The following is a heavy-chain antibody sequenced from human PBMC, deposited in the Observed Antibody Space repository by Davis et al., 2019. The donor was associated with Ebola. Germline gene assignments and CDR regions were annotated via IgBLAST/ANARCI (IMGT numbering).Heavy chain of an antibody. CDR3: ARGSRSSWYEWFDP. D-gene: IGHD6-13*01. J-gene: IGHJ5*02. CDR1: GYTFTSYD. CDR2: INPNSGGT. Sequence: AASVKVSCKASGYTFTSYDVHWVRRATGQRLEWMGWINPNSGGTKYAQKFQGWVTMTRDTSISTAYMELSRLRSDDTAVYYCARGSRSSWYEWFDPWGQGTLVTVSS. V-gene: IGHV1-2*04.